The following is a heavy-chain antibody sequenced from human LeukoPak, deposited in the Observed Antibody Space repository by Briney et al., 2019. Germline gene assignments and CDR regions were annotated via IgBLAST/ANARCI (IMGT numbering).Heavy chain of an antibody. V-gene: IGHV3-23*01. Sequence: GGSLRLSCAASGFTFSSYAMSWVRQAPGKGLEWVSAISGSGGSTYYADSVKGRFTISRDNSKNTLYPQMNSLRAEDTAVYYCAKHKWELPYYFDYWGQGTLVTVSS. CDR2: ISGSGGST. CDR3: AKHKWELPYYFDY. CDR1: GFTFSSYA. J-gene: IGHJ4*02. D-gene: IGHD1-26*01.